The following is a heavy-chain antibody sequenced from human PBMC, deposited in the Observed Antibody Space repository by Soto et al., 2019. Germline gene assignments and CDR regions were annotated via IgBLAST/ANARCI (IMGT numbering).Heavy chain of an antibody. Sequence: HPVGSLRLSCAASGFTFSSYGMHWVRQAPDKGLEWVAVISYDGSNKYYADSVKGRFTISRDNSKNTLYLQMNSLRAEDTAVYYCAKAQGRFAAAAHNGLDYWGKGTLVTVSS. J-gene: IGHJ4*02. D-gene: IGHD6-13*01. CDR2: ISYDGSNK. CDR3: AKAQGRFAAAAHNGLDY. V-gene: IGHV3-30*18. CDR1: GFTFSSYG.